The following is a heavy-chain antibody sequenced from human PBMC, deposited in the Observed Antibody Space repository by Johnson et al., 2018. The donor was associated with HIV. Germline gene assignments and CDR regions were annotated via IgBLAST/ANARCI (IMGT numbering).Heavy chain of an antibody. CDR3: AKGENDYGDYGLDAFDI. Sequence: VQLVESGGGVVQPGRSLRLSCAASGFTFSSYGMHWVRQAPGKGLEWVAVISYDGSNKYYADSVQGRFTISRDNSKNTLYLQMNSLRAEDTAVYYCAKGENDYGDYGLDAFDIWGQGTMVTVSS. J-gene: IGHJ3*02. D-gene: IGHD4-17*01. V-gene: IGHV3-30*18. CDR1: GFTFSSYG. CDR2: ISYDGSNK.